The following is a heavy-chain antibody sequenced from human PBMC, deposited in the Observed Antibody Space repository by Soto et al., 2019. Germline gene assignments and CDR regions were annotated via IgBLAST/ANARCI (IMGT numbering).Heavy chain of an antibody. D-gene: IGHD2-21*02. CDR3: ARLNCGGDCYYASGVPRFYYYGMDV. Sequence: SETLSLTCTVSGGSIGSSSYYWGWIRQPPGKGLEWIGSIYYSGSTYYNPSLKSRVTISVDTSKNQFSLKLSSVTAADTAVYYCARLNCGGDCYYASGVPRFYYYGMDVWGQGTTVT. CDR2: IYYSGST. J-gene: IGHJ6*02. V-gene: IGHV4-39*01. CDR1: GGSIGSSSYY.